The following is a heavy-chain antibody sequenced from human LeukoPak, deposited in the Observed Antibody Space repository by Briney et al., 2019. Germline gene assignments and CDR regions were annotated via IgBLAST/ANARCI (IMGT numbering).Heavy chain of an antibody. J-gene: IGHJ4*02. CDR2: ISACNGNT. CDR1: GYTLTSYG. D-gene: IGHD3-9*01. Sequence: ASVKVSCKASGYTLTSYGISWVRQAPGQGLEWMGWISACNGNTNYAQKLQGRVTMTTDTSTSTAYMELRSLRSDDTAVYYCARMATRYFDWLLYPSPVSSFDYWGQGTLVTVSS. V-gene: IGHV1-18*01. CDR3: ARMATRYFDWLLYPSPVSSFDY.